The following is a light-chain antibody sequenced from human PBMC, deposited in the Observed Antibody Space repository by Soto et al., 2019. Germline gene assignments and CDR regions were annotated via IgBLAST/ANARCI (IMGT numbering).Light chain of an antibody. CDR1: QSVSSSY. CDR2: GAS. V-gene: IGKV3-20*01. J-gene: IGKJ3*01. CDR3: QQYGSSPPFT. Sequence: EIVLTQSPGTLSLSQGERATISCRASQSVSSSYLAWYQQKPGQAPRLLLYGASTRATGIPDRFSGSGSGTDFTLTISRLEPEDFAVYYCQQYGSSPPFTFGPGTKVDIK.